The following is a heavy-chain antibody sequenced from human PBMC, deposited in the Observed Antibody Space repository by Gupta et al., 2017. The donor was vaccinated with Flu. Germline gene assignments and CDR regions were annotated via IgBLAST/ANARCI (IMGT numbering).Heavy chain of an antibody. D-gene: IGHD2-2*01. CDR1: GSTLSNYS. J-gene: IGHJ6*02. Sequence: VQLVESGGGLVKPGGSLRLSCAASGSTLSNYSMHWVRQAPGKGLEWVSSISSSSSYIYYADSVKGRFIISRDYAQNSLYLQMNSLRAEDTAVYYCAREGDIVVVPDYNYYGMDVWGQGTTVTVSS. V-gene: IGHV3-21*01. CDR2: ISSSSSYI. CDR3: AREGDIVVVPDYNYYGMDV.